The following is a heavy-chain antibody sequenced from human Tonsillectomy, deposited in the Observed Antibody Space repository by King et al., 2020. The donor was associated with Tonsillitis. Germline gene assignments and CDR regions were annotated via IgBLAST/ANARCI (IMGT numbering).Heavy chain of an antibody. D-gene: IGHD6-19*01. V-gene: IGHV4-39*07. CDR1: GGSFSSSSYY. Sequence: QLQESGPGLVKPSETLSLTCTVSGGSFSSSSYYWAWIRQPPGKGLEWIGSIYHSGSTYYNPSLKSRVTISVDTSKNQFSVRVNSVTAADPAVYYCASQGTRIAVAVPNWFDPWGQGTLVTVSS. CDR2: IYHSGST. CDR3: ASQGTRIAVAVPNWFDP. J-gene: IGHJ5*02.